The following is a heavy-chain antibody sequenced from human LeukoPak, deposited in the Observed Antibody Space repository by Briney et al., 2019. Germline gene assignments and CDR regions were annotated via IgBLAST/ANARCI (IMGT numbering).Heavy chain of an antibody. V-gene: IGHV4-4*07. CDR3: ARRKQVTMIVVVRRVGAFDI. J-gene: IGHJ3*02. CDR1: GGSISNYY. CDR2: IYSSGST. D-gene: IGHD3-22*01. Sequence: PSETLSLTCTVSGGSISNYYWSWIRQPAGKGLEWIGRIYSSGSTTYNPSLRSRVTMSVDTSKNQFSLKLSSVTAADTAVYYCARRKQVTMIVVVRRVGAFDIWGQGTMVTVSS.